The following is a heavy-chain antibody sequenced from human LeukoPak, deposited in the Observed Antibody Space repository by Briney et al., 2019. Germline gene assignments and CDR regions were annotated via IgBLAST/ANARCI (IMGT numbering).Heavy chain of an antibody. Sequence: ASVKVSCKASGYTFTGYYMHWVRQAPGQGLEWVGWINPKNGGSDYAQKFQGRVTMTRDRSISTAYMELSRLTSDDTAVYYCARASFWESPINWFAPWGQGTLVTVSS. J-gene: IGHJ5*02. D-gene: IGHD3-16*01. CDR2: INPKNGGS. CDR3: ARASFWESPINWFAP. CDR1: GYTFTGYY. V-gene: IGHV1-2*02.